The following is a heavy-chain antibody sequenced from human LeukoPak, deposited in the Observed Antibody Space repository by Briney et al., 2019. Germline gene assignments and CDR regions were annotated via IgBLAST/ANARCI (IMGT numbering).Heavy chain of an antibody. V-gene: IGHV3-74*01. CDR3: ARVPGYSGYFYGMDV. CDR1: GFTFSGNW. J-gene: IGHJ6*02. D-gene: IGHD5-12*01. Sequence: GGSLRLSCAASGFTFSGNWMHWVRQAPGKGLVWASRFNGDGGMTNYADSVKGRFTISRDNAKNTLYLQMNSLTAEDTAVYYCARVPGYSGYFYGMDVWGQGTTVTVSS. CDR2: FNGDGGMT.